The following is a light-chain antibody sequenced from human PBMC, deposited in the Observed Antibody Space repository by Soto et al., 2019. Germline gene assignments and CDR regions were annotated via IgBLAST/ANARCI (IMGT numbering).Light chain of an antibody. CDR1: QTVSSN. V-gene: IGKV3-15*01. Sequence: EFVLTQSPGTLSLSPGERATLSRRASQTVSSNFLAWYQQKPGQAPRLLIYGASTRATGIPARFSGSGSGTDFTLTISSLQSEDFALYYCQQYNNWPVFGGGTKVDIK. CDR2: GAS. CDR3: QQYNNWPV. J-gene: IGKJ4*01.